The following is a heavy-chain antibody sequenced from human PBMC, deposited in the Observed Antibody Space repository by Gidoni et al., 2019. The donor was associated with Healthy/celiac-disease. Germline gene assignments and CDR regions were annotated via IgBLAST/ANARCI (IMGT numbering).Heavy chain of an antibody. CDR2: ISGSGGST. Sequence: EVQLLESGGGLVQPGGSLRLSCAASGFTFSRSAMSWVRQAPGKGLEWVSAISGSGGSTYYADSVKGRFTISRDNSKNTLYLQMNSLRAEDTAVYYCAKAPDCSGGSCSWYFDLWGRGTLVTVSS. CDR1: GFTFSRSA. D-gene: IGHD2-15*01. V-gene: IGHV3-23*01. CDR3: AKAPDCSGGSCSWYFDL. J-gene: IGHJ2*01.